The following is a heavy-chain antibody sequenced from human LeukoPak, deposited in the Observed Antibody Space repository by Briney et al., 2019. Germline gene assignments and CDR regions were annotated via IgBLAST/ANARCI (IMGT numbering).Heavy chain of an antibody. D-gene: IGHD5-18*01. J-gene: IGHJ4*02. V-gene: IGHV4-4*02. CDR1: GDFITKSVW. CDR2: IYHSGST. Sequence: SETLSLTCAVSGDFITKSVWWIWVRQTPGKGLVWIGDIYHSGSTNSNPSLKSRVTLSLDKSKNQFSLKLSSVTAADTTVYYCARGGSHLWQPFDSWGQGALVTVSS. CDR3: ARGGSHLWQPFDS.